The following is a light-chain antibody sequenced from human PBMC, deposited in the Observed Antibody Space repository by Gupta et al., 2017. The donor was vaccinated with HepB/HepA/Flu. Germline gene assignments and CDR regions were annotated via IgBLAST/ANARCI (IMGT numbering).Light chain of an antibody. Sequence: SSELTQDPAVSVALGQTVRITCQGDSLRSYHASWYQQKPGQAPVLVIYGKNNRPSGIPDRFSGSSSGNTASLTITGAQAEDEADYYCNSRDSSGNIPVFGTGTKVTVL. CDR2: GKN. V-gene: IGLV3-19*01. CDR3: NSRDSSGNIPV. J-gene: IGLJ1*01. CDR1: SLRSYH.